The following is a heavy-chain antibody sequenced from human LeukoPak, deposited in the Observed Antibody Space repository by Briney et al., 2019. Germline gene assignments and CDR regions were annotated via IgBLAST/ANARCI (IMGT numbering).Heavy chain of an antibody. CDR3: VRFGLTSSLDY. D-gene: IGHD6-13*01. CDR1: GHRLTNNW. J-gene: IGHJ4*02. CDR2: IYPGDSDT. Sequence: GESLKISCKISGHRLTNNWIGWVRQVPGKGLEWMGLIYPGDSDTRYSPSFQGQVTFSVDASISTAYLQLSGLRASDTAIYYCVRFGLTSSLDYWGQGTLVTVSS. V-gene: IGHV5-51*01.